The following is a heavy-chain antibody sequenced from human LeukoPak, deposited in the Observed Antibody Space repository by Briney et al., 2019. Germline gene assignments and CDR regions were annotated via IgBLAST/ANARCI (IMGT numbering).Heavy chain of an antibody. CDR2: IYTSGST. V-gene: IGHV4-4*07. Sequence: SETLSLTCTVSGGSISSYYWSWLRQPAGKGLEWIGRIYTSGSTNYNPSLKSRVTMSVDTSKNQFSLKLSSVTAADTAVCYCARDSSGQWLVRGLGYYYYGMDVWGQGTTVTVSS. CDR1: GGSISSYY. CDR3: ARDSSGQWLVRGLGYYYYGMDV. D-gene: IGHD6-19*01. J-gene: IGHJ6*02.